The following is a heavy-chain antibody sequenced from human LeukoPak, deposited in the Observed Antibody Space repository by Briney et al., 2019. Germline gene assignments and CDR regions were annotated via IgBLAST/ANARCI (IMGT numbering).Heavy chain of an antibody. CDR1: GYTFTSYG. CDR2: ISVYNGNT. J-gene: IGHJ6*03. Sequence: ASVKVSCKASGYTFTSYGISWVRQAPGQGLEWMGWISVYNGNTNYAQKLQGRVTMTTDTSTSTAYMELRSLRSDDTAVYYCAVGWLRPTYYYYMDVWGKGTTVTVSS. V-gene: IGHV1-18*01. CDR3: AVGWLRPTYYYYMDV. D-gene: IGHD5-12*01.